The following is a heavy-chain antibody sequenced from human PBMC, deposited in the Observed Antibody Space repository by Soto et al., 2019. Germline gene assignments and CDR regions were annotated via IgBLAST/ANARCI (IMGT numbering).Heavy chain of an antibody. CDR1: GGTFSSYA. D-gene: IGHD1-26*01. Sequence: SVKVSCKASGGTFSSYAISWVRQAPGQGLEWMGGIIPIFGTANYAQKFQGRVTITADESTSTAYMELSSLRSEDTAVYYCARGGVVGATRQFDYWGQGTLVTVSS. CDR3: ARGGVVGATRQFDY. J-gene: IGHJ4*02. V-gene: IGHV1-69*13. CDR2: IIPIFGTA.